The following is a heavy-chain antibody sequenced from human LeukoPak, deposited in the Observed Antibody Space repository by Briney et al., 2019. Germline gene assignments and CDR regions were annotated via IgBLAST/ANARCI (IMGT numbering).Heavy chain of an antibody. J-gene: IGHJ5*02. V-gene: IGHV4-34*01. Sequence: PSETLSLTCAVYGGSFGGYYWSWIRQPPGKGLEWIGEINHSGSTNYNPSLKSRVTISVDTSKNQFSLKLSSVAAADTAGYYCARGRGFFVVVVAATYGLCVPWGQGTVVTVSS. D-gene: IGHD2-15*01. CDR3: ARGRGFFVVVVAATYGLCVP. CDR2: INHSGST. CDR1: GGSFGGYY.